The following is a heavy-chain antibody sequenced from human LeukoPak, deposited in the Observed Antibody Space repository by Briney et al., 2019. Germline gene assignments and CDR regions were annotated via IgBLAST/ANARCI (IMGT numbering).Heavy chain of an antibody. J-gene: IGHJ4*02. CDR2: IGTAGDT. Sequence: GGSLRLSCAASEFTFSSYDMHWVRQATGKGLEWVSAIGTAGDTYYPGSVKGRFTISRENAKNSLYLQMSSLRAGDTAVYYCARVGVAATRSYYFDYWGQGTLVTASS. CDR3: ARVGVAATRSYYFDY. V-gene: IGHV3-13*01. CDR1: EFTFSSYD. D-gene: IGHD2-15*01.